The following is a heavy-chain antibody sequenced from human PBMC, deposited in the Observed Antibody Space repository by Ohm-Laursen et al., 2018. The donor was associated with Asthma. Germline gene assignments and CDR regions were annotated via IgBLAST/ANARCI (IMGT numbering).Heavy chain of an antibody. CDR1: GFTFSSYA. V-gene: IGHV3-23*01. CDR2: ISGSGGST. J-gene: IGHJ4*02. CDR3: AISLRFLEWLLDY. Sequence: GSLRLSCTASGFTFSSYAMSWVRQAPGKGLEWVSAISGSGGSTYYADSVKDRFTISRDNSKNTLYLQMNSLRAEDTAVYYCAISLRFLEWLLDYWGQGTLVTVSS. D-gene: IGHD3-3*01.